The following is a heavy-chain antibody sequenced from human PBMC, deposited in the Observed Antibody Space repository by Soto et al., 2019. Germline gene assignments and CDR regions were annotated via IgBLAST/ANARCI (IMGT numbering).Heavy chain of an antibody. CDR2: ISAYNGNT. J-gene: IGHJ5*02. CDR3: ARDLSSSWYVTDWFDP. CDR1: GYTFTSYG. Sequence: ASVKVSCKASGYTFTSYGISWVRQAPGQGLEWMGWISAYNGNTNYAQKLQGRVTMTTDTSTSTAYMELRSLRSDDTAVYYCARDLSSSWYVTDWFDPWGQGTLVTVSS. D-gene: IGHD6-13*01. V-gene: IGHV1-18*01.